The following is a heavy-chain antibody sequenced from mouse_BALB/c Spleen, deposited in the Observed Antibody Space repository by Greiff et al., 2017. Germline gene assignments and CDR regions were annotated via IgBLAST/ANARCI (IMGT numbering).Heavy chain of an antibody. V-gene: IGHV5-12-1*01. CDR3: ARHRGYGSSYAMDY. CDR2: ISSGGGST. D-gene: IGHD1-1*01. CDR1: GFAFSSYD. Sequence: EVKLVESGGGLVKPGGSLKLSCAASGFAFSSYDMSWVRQTPEKRLEWVAYISSGGGSTYYPDTVKGRFTISRDNAKNTLYLQMSSLKSEDTAMYYCARHRGYGSSYAMDYWGQGTSVTVSS. J-gene: IGHJ4*01.